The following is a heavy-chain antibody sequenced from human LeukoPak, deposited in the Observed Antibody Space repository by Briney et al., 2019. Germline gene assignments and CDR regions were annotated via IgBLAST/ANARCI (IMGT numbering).Heavy chain of an antibody. Sequence: SETLSLTCTVSGGSISSYYWSWIRQPPGKGLEWIGYIYYSGSTNYNPSLKSRVTISVDTSKNQFSLKLSSVTAADTAVYYCARDPQGLVWGHYYMDVWGKGTTVTVSS. CDR3: ARDPQGLVWGHYYMDV. D-gene: IGHD6-6*01. V-gene: IGHV4-59*01. CDR2: IYYSGST. J-gene: IGHJ6*03. CDR1: GGSISSYY.